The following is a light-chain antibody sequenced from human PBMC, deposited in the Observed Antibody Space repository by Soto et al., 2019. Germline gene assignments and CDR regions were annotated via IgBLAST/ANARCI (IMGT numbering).Light chain of an antibody. J-gene: IGKJ2*01. CDR2: DAS. CDR1: QSISRS. Sequence: DTVMTQSPATLSVSPGERATLSCRASQSISRSLAWYQQKPGQAPRLLISDASTRATGIPARFSGSGSGTEFTLTISSLQSEDFALYYCHQYNSWPPGTFGQGTKVDIK. V-gene: IGKV3-15*01. CDR3: HQYNSWPPGT.